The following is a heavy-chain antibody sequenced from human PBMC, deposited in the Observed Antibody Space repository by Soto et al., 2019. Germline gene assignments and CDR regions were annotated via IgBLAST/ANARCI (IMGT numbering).Heavy chain of an antibody. V-gene: IGHV4-34*01. CDR2: INHSGST. D-gene: IGHD6-13*01. CDR3: ASFSGIAAAGDWFDP. Sequence: PSDTLSLTCAVYGCSFSGYYWSWIRQPPGKGLEWIGEINHSGSTNYNPSLKSRVTISVDTSKNQFSLKLSSVTAADTAVYYCASFSGIAAAGDWFDPWGQGTLVTVSS. CDR1: GCSFSGYY. J-gene: IGHJ5*02.